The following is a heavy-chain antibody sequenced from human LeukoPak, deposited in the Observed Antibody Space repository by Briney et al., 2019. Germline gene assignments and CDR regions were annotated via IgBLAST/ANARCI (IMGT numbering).Heavy chain of an antibody. CDR2: ISGSGGST. J-gene: IGHJ4*02. CDR3: AKIGSDY. CDR1: GFTFRRCA. Sequence: GGSLRLSCAASGFTFRRCAMSWVRQAPGKGLEWVSTISGSGGSTYYADSVKGRFTISRDNSENTVFLQMNSLRSEDTAVYYCAKIGSDYWGQGTLVTVSS. D-gene: IGHD1-14*01. V-gene: IGHV3-23*01.